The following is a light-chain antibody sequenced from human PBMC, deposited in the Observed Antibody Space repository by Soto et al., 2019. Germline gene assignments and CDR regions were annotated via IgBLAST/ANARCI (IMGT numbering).Light chain of an antibody. V-gene: IGKV3-15*01. CDR3: QQYGSSPRT. CDR2: DIS. J-gene: IGKJ1*01. CDR1: QTVSRN. Sequence: EVVRTQSPATLSESPGERATLSCRASQTVSRNLAWYQQRPGQAPRLLIYDISNRATGVPARFSGSGSGTDFTLTISRLEPEDFAVYYCQQYGSSPRTFGQGTKVDIK.